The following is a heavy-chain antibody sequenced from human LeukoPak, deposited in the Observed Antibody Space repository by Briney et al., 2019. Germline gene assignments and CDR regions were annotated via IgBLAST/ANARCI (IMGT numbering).Heavy chain of an antibody. J-gene: IGHJ4*02. CDR2: ISSSSTYA. D-gene: IGHD2-15*01. V-gene: IGHV3-11*06. CDR1: GFTFRVYY. CDR3: ARVGCPTRDSCSDGVTDS. Sequence: GGPLRLSCAAFGFTFRVYYMSCLRQSPGKGLEGVSYISSSSTYANYADSVKGRFTISRDNAKNSLYLQMNSLRGEDAAGYYWARVGCPTRDSCSDGVTDSWGQGTLVTVSS.